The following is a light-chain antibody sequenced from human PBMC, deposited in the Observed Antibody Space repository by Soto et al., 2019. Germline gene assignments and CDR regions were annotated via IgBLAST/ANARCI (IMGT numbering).Light chain of an antibody. CDR3: QQYNSHWT. CDR2: QAS. CDR1: QGISNR. J-gene: IGKJ1*01. Sequence: DVQMTQSPSTLSASVGDRVTITCRASQGISNRLAWYQQKPGKAPKLLIYQASSLKSGVPSRFGGSGSGTEFTLTITSLQPDDFATYYCQQYNSHWTFGQETKVEIK. V-gene: IGKV1-5*03.